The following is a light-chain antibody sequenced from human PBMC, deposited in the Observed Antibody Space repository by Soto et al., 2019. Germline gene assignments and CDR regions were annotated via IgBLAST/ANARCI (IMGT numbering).Light chain of an antibody. J-gene: IGLJ2*01. V-gene: IGLV1-47*01. Sequence: QPVLTQPPSASGTPGQRVTISCSGSSSNIGSNYVYWYQQLPGTAPKLLIYRNNQRPSGVPDRFSGSKSGTSASLAISGLRSEDEADYYCAAWDDSLSGVVFGGGTKVTV. CDR2: RNN. CDR1: SSNIGSNY. CDR3: AAWDDSLSGVV.